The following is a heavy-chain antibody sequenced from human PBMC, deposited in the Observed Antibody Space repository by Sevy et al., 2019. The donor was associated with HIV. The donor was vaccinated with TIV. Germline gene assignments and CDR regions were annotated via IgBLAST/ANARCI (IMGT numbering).Heavy chain of an antibody. Sequence: GGSLRLSCAASGFTLSSYGMHWVRQAPGKGLEWVAVIRYDGSNKYYADSVKGRFTISRDNSKNTLYLQMNSLGAEDTAVYYCARDRVGITISAEWGGGMDVGGQGTRVTVSS. J-gene: IGHJ6*02. V-gene: IGHV3-33*01. CDR2: IRYDGSNK. D-gene: IGHD3-3*01. CDR1: GFTLSSYG. CDR3: ARDRVGITISAEWGGGMDV.